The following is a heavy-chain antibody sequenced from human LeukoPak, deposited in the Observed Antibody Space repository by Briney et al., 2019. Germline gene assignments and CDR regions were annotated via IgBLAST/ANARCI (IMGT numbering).Heavy chain of an antibody. Sequence: GASVKVSCKASGYTFTDRFMHWMRQAPGQGLEWMGEINPYNGDTKYARRFQGRVTMTRDTSISTAFMEVSRLTSDATAVYYCARDNSLNDFDYWGQGTPVTVAS. CDR3: ARDNSLNDFDY. J-gene: IGHJ4*02. CDR1: GYTFTDRF. V-gene: IGHV1-2*02. CDR2: INPYNGDT. D-gene: IGHD1-1*01.